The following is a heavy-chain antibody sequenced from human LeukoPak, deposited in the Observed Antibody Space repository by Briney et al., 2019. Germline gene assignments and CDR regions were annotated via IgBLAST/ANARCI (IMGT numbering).Heavy chain of an antibody. J-gene: IGHJ4*02. Sequence: GGSLRLSCAASGFTFSSFAMTWVRQAPGKGLEWVSGFDGNGPNTYYADSVKGRWTISRDNSRNTLYLEMNSLRAEDTAVYYCARDGSGSYYGRYFDYWGQETLVTVSS. V-gene: IGHV3-23*01. CDR1: GFTFSSFA. CDR2: FDGNGPNT. D-gene: IGHD1-26*01. CDR3: ARDGSGSYYGRYFDY.